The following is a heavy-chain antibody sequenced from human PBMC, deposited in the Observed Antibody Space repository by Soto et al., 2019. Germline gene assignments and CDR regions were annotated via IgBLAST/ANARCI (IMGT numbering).Heavy chain of an antibody. CDR3: ARDFTYGSGSYLYYYGMDV. Sequence: SVKVSCKASGGTFSSYAISWVRQAPGQGLEWMGGIIPIFGSAYYADSVKGRFTISRDNSKNTLYLQMNSLRAEDTAVYYCARDFTYGSGSYLYYYGMDVWGQGTTVTVS. CDR1: GGTFSSYA. V-gene: IGHV1-69*05. D-gene: IGHD3-10*01. J-gene: IGHJ6*02. CDR2: IIPIFGSA.